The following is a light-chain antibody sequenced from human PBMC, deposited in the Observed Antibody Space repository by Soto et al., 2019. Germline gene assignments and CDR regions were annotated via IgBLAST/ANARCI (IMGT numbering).Light chain of an antibody. CDR2: GAS. CDR1: QTVTTD. CDR3: HQYYTWPRT. Sequence: EIVMTQSAVAVSVSPGERATLSCRASQTVTTDLAWYQQKPGQAPRLVIHGASTRATDFPARFSGSGSGTEFTLTISSLQSEDIAVYYCHQYYTWPRTFGQGTKVDIK. V-gene: IGKV3-15*01. J-gene: IGKJ1*01.